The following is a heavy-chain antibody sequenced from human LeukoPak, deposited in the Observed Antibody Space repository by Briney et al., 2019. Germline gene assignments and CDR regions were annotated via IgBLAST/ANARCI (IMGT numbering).Heavy chain of an antibody. CDR3: ATGSTYYESSGQVPFDY. Sequence: GGSLRLSCVASGFPFSSYWMTWVRQAPGKGLEWVSYISGSSGIIDYADSVRGRFTISRDNAKNSLYLQMNSLRAEDTAVYYCATGSTYYESSGQVPFDYWGQGTLVTVSS. CDR2: ISGSSGII. CDR1: GFPFSSYW. D-gene: IGHD3-22*01. V-gene: IGHV3-48*01. J-gene: IGHJ4*02.